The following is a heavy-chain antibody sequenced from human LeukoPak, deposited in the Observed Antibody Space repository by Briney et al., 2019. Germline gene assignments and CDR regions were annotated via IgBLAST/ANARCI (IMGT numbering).Heavy chain of an antibody. V-gene: IGHV1-69*13. CDR2: IIPIFGTA. Sequence: GASVKVSCKASGGTFSSYAISWVRQAPGQGLEWMGGIIPIFGTANYAQKFQGRVTITADESTSTAYMELSSLRSEDTAVYYCGRGTSRSYSPVDYWGQGTLVTVSS. J-gene: IGHJ4*02. D-gene: IGHD1-26*01. CDR3: GRGTSRSYSPVDY. CDR1: GGTFSSYA.